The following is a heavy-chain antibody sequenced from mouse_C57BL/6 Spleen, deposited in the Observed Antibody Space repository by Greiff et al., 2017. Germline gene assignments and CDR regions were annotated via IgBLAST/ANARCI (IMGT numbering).Heavy chain of an antibody. D-gene: IGHD1-1*01. Sequence: DVKLVESGPELVKPGDSVKISCKASGYSFTGYFMNWVMQSHGKSLEWIGRINPYNGDTFYNQKFKGKATLTVDKSSSTAHMELRSLTSEDSAVYYCARSECLLRTYFDYWGQGTTLTVSS. CDR2: INPYNGDT. V-gene: IGHV1-20*01. CDR1: GYSFTGYF. CDR3: ARSECLLRTYFDY. J-gene: IGHJ2*01.